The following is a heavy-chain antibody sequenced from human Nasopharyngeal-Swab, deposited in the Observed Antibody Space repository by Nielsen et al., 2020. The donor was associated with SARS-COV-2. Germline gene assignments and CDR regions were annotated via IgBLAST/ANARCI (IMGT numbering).Heavy chain of an antibody. CDR2: ITPFNSNA. CDR3: ASGQCINGVCNPTDGLDV. V-gene: IGHV1-45*02. CDR1: GFSITYRF. D-gene: IGHD2-8*01. Sequence: SVEVSCKASGFSITYRFLHWMRQAPGQALEWMGWITPFNSNAKYAQKFQGRVSLTRDGSRTTASLELSSLRPDDTAMYFCASGQCINGVCNPTDGLDVWGQGTSVTVS. J-gene: IGHJ6*02.